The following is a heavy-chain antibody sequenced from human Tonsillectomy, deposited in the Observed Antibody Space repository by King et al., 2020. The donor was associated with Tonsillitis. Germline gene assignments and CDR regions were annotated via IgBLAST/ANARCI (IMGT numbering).Heavy chain of an antibody. CDR3: ASDSCTNCVCYRRYFDY. Sequence: QLQESGPGLVKPSETLSLTCTVSNYSISSGYYWAWIRQPPGKGLEWIGSIYQSGSTYYNPSLKSRVTISLDTSKNQFSLKLTSVTAADTAVYYCASDSCTNCVCYRRYFDYWGQGTLVTVSS. D-gene: IGHD2-8*01. J-gene: IGHJ4*02. V-gene: IGHV4-38-2*02. CDR1: NYSISSGYY. CDR2: IYQSGST.